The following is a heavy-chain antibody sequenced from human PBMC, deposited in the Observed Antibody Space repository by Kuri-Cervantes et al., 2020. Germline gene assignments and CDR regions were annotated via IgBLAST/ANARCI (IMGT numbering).Heavy chain of an antibody. CDR3: ASGYYDILTGYSDY. D-gene: IGHD3-9*01. J-gene: IGHJ4*02. Sequence: SQTLSLTCAVYGESFSGYYWSWIRQPPGKGLEWIGEINHSGSTNYNPSLKSRVTISVDTSKNQFSLKLSSVTAADTAVYYCASGYYDILTGYSDYWGQGTLVTVSS. CDR1: GESFSGYY. V-gene: IGHV4-34*01. CDR2: INHSGST.